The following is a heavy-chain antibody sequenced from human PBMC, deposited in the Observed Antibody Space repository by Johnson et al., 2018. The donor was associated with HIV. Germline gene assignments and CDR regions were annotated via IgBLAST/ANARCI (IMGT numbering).Heavy chain of an antibody. D-gene: IGHD6-13*01. Sequence: QVQLVESGGGVVQPGRSLRLSCTASGFTFSIYGMHWVRQAPGKGLEWVAFIRYDGSEKYYVDSVKGRFTISRDNAKNSLYLQMNSLRAEDTAVYYCARGEDSSSWSVGAFDIWGQGTMVTVSS. V-gene: IGHV3-33*01. CDR3: ARGEDSSSWSVGAFDI. CDR2: IRYDGSEK. J-gene: IGHJ3*02. CDR1: GFTFSIYG.